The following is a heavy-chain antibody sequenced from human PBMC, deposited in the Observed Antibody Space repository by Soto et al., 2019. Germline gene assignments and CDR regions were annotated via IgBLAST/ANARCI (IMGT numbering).Heavy chain of an antibody. V-gene: IGHV4-39*01. CDR2: FDYSGST. J-gene: IGHJ4*02. CDR3: ARHRGGSGVNFDF. D-gene: IGHD5-12*01. CDR1: GGSISSSSYY. Sequence: QLQLQESGPGLVKPSETLSLTCTVSGGSISSSSYYWDWIRQPPGKGLEWIGSFDYSGSTYYNPSLKSRVTISVDTSTNQFSLKLTSVTAADTAVFYCARHRGGSGVNFDFWGQGTLVTVSS.